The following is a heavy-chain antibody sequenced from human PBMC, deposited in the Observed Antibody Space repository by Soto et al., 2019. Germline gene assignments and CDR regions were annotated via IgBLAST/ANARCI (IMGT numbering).Heavy chain of an antibody. CDR2: ISASGGTT. CDR1: EFPFSSYA. V-gene: IGHV3-23*01. D-gene: IGHD2-2*01. CDR3: ACSDSICLGF. Sequence: EVPLLESGGDLVLPGGSLRLSCTASEFPFSSYAMSWVRQAPGKGLEWVSGISASGGTTYYADSVKGRFTISRDNSKNTLYLQMNSLRAGDTAIYYCACSDSICLGFWGQGTLVAVSS. J-gene: IGHJ4*02.